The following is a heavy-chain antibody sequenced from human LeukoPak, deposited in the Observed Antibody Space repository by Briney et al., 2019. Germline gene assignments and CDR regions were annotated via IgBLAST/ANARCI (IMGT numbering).Heavy chain of an antibody. CDR1: GFTFSSYA. CDR2: IRQDGSER. CDR3: ARGWDMDV. J-gene: IGHJ6*02. Sequence: GGSLRLSCAASGFTFSSYAMHWVRQAPGKGLEWVANIRQDGSERNYVDSVKGRFTISRDDAKNSVCLQMNSLRAEDTAVYYCARGWDMDVWGQGTTVTVSS. V-gene: IGHV3-7*03. D-gene: IGHD1-26*01.